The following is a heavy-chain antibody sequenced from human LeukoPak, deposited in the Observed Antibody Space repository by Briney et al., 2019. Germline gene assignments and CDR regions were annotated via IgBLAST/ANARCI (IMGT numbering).Heavy chain of an antibody. Sequence: PSQTLSLTCTVSGGSISSGGYYWSWIRQPPGKGLEWIGYIYHSGSTYYNPSLKSRVAISVDTSKNQFSLKLSSVTAADTAVYYCARGSSSSSEGYWGQGTLVTVSS. CDR2: IYHSGST. CDR3: ARGSSSSSEGY. J-gene: IGHJ4*02. CDR1: GGSISSGGYY. D-gene: IGHD2-2*01. V-gene: IGHV4-30-2*01.